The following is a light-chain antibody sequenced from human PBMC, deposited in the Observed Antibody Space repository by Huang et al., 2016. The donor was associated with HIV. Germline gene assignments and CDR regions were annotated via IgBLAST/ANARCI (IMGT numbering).Light chain of an antibody. CDR3: MQALQTPYT. J-gene: IGKJ2*01. Sequence: DIVMTQSPLSLPVTPGEPASISCRSNQSLLHESGHNYVDWYLQKPGQSPQRLIYLASTRASGVPDRFTGSGSGTDFTLRINKVEAQDVGVYFCMQALQTPYTFGRGTKLEI. V-gene: IGKV2-28*01. CDR1: QSLLHESGHNY. CDR2: LAS.